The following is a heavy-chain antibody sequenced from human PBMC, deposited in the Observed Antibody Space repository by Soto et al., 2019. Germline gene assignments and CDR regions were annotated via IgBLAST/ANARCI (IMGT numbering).Heavy chain of an antibody. CDR3: ARAYGAGAYGMDV. J-gene: IGHJ6*02. CDR2: IYDSENT. D-gene: IGHD1-26*01. CDR1: GGSISNKHYY. V-gene: IGHV4-30-4*01. Sequence: SETLSLTCTVTGGSISNKHYYWSWIRQSPGKGLEWIGHIYDSENTYNNPSLKNRGTISVDTSKNQFSLKLTSVTAADTAGYYCARAYGAGAYGMDVWGQAPTVT.